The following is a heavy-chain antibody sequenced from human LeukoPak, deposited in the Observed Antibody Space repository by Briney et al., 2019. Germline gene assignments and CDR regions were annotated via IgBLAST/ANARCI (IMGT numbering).Heavy chain of an antibody. J-gene: IGHJ4*02. D-gene: IGHD2-8*02. V-gene: IGHV3-48*02. CDR1: GFTFSTYN. CDR3: ARYNTGSVDY. Sequence: GGSLRLSCAASGFTFSTYNMNWVRQAPGKGLEWVSYISSSGSTKYYADSVKGRFTISRDNVKNSLFLQMNSLSDEDTAVYYCARYNTGSVDYWGQGTLVTVSS. CDR2: ISSSGSTK.